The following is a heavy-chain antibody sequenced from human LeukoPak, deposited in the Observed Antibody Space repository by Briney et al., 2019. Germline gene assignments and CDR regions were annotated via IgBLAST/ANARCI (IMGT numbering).Heavy chain of an antibody. J-gene: IGHJ4*02. CDR1: GFTFSTSA. Sequence: PGGSLRLSCAASGFTFSTSAMSWVRQAPGKGLEWVSAIGGNGATYYAESVKGRFTISRDTSRNTLYLQMNSLRAEDTALYNCARHSSQGTFDNWGQGTLVTVSS. D-gene: IGHD1-1*01. CDR3: ARHSSQGTFDN. V-gene: IGHV3-23*01. CDR2: IGGNGAT.